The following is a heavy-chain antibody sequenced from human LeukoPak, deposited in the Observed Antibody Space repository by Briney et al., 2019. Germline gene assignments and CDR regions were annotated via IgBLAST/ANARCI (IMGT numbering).Heavy chain of an antibody. CDR3: ARPDDSESFYRANHY. J-gene: IGHJ4*02. CDR1: GFSFNTYP. CDR2: ISNDGNNK. D-gene: IGHD3-10*01. Sequence: SGGSLRLSCAASGFSFNTYPMHWVRQAPGKGLEWVAVISNDGNNKYYADSVKGRFTISRDNSNNTLSLQMNGLRVEDTAVYHCARPDDSESFYRANHYWGRGTLVTVS. V-gene: IGHV3-30*04.